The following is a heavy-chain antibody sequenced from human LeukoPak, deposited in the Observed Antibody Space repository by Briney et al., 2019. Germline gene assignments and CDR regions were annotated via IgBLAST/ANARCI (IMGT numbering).Heavy chain of an antibody. CDR1: GFAFSIYA. J-gene: IGHJ5*02. CDR3: ARRYCSGGSCYSFRGDWFDP. V-gene: IGHV3-33*08. Sequence: GGSLRLSCAASGFAFSIYAIHWVRQAPGKGLEWVAVIWYDGSNKYYADSVKGRFTISRDNSKNTLYLQMNSLRAEDTAVYYCARRYCSGGSCYSFRGDWFDPWGQGTLVTVSS. D-gene: IGHD2-15*01. CDR2: IWYDGSNK.